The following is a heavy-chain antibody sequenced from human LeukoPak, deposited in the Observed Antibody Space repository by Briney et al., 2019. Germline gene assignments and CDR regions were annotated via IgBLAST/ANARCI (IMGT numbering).Heavy chain of an antibody. Sequence: GGSLRLSCAASGFTCSSYGMHWVRQAPGKGLEWVAVIWFDGTKKYYADSVKGRFTISRDNSKNTLYLQMNSLRAEDTAVYYCARDSAKDFDWSGDYYYGMDVWGQGTTVTVSS. CDR3: ARDSAKDFDWSGDYYYGMDV. CDR2: IWFDGTKK. J-gene: IGHJ6*02. CDR1: GFTCSSYG. D-gene: IGHD3-9*01. V-gene: IGHV3-33*01.